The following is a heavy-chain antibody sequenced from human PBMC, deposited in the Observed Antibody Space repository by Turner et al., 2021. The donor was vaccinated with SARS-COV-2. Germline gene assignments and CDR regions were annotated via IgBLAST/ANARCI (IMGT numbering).Heavy chain of an antibody. Sequence: QVQLVESGGGVVQPGRSLRLSCAASGFTFSSYGMHWVRQAPGKGREWVAVISYDGSDKYYADSVKGRFTISRDNSKNTLYLQMNSLRAEDTAVYYCAKESGSYYYYYYGMDVWGQGTTVTVSS. CDR2: ISYDGSDK. J-gene: IGHJ6*02. CDR1: GFTFSSYG. V-gene: IGHV3-30*18. D-gene: IGHD1-26*01. CDR3: AKESGSYYYYYYGMDV.